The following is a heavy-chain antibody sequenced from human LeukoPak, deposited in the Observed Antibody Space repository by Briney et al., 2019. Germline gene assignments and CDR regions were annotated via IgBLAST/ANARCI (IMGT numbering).Heavy chain of an antibody. D-gene: IGHD5-24*01. CDR3: ARSPDGFDY. CDR1: GFTFSSYA. J-gene: IGHJ4*02. Sequence: GGSLRLSCAASGFTFSSYAMSWVRQAPGKGLEWVANIKQDGSEKFYVDSVKGRFTISRDNTKNSLYLQMNSLRAEDTAVYYCARSPDGFDYWGQGTLVTVSS. CDR2: IKQDGSEK. V-gene: IGHV3-7*03.